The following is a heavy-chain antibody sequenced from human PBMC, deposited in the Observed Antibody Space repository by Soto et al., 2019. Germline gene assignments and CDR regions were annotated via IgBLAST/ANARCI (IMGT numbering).Heavy chain of an antibody. CDR2: ISSDGSST. CDR1: GFTCIDYW. V-gene: IGHV3-74*01. D-gene: IGHD2-2*01. J-gene: IGHJ4*02. CDR3: VRRLPGVGCLDH. Sequence: PGGSLRLSCVASGFTCIDYWMHWVRQAPGKGLVWVSRISSDGSSTNYVDFVKGRFTISRDNAKNTLSLQMNSLRAEDTAVYYCVRRLPGVGCLDHWGQGSLVTVSS.